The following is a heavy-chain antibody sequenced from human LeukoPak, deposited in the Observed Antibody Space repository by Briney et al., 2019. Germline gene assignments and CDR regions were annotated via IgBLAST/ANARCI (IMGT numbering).Heavy chain of an antibody. CDR1: GYSISSGYY. D-gene: IGHD6-13*01. Sequence: PSETLSLTCTVSGYSISSGYYRDWIRQSPGKGLEWIASIYHSGSTYYNPSLKSRVTISVDTSKNQFSLKLSSVSAADTAVYYCARDHPIAGAGPAFDYWGQGTLVTVSS. J-gene: IGHJ4*02. CDR3: ARDHPIAGAGPAFDY. CDR2: IYHSGST. V-gene: IGHV4-38-2*02.